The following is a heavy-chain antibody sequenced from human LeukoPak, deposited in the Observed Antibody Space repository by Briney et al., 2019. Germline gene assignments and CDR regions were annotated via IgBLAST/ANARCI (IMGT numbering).Heavy chain of an antibody. CDR1: GFTVSSNY. J-gene: IGHJ3*02. CDR3: ARVRDSSGREDDAFDI. Sequence: GGSLRLSCAASGFTVSSNYMSWVRQAPGKGLEWVSVIYSGGSTYYADSAKGRFTISRDNSKNTLYLQMNSLRAEDTAVYYCARVRDSSGREDDAFDIWGQGTMVTVSS. V-gene: IGHV3-53*01. CDR2: IYSGGST. D-gene: IGHD6-19*01.